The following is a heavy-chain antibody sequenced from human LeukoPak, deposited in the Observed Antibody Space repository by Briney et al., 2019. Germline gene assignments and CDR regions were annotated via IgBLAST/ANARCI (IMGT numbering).Heavy chain of an antibody. V-gene: IGHV4-61*02. CDR1: GGSINSGAYY. D-gene: IGHD3-22*01. Sequence: SQTLSLTCTVSGGSINSGAYYWSWIRQPAGKGLEWIGRIYTSGTTNYNPSLKSRLTISTDTSENQFSLKLSSVTAADTAVYYCARDHPHYYYDTSGYYDYWGQGILVTVSS. CDR3: ARDHPHYYYDTSGYYDY. CDR2: IYTSGTT. J-gene: IGHJ4*02.